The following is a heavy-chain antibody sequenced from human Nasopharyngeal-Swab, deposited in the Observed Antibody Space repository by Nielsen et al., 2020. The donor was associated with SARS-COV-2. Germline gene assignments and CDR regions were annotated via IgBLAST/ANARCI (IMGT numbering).Heavy chain of an antibody. CDR3: ARDVEEWLVVPSLSFDY. J-gene: IGHJ4*02. CDR2: FDPEDGET. V-gene: IGHV1-24*01. Sequence: ASVKVSCKVSGYTLAELSMHWVRQAPGKGLEWMGGFDPEDGETVYAQKFQGRVTMTEDTSTDTAYMELSSLRSEDTAVYYCARDVEEWLVVPSLSFDYRGQGTLVTVSS. CDR1: GYTLAELS. D-gene: IGHD3-3*01.